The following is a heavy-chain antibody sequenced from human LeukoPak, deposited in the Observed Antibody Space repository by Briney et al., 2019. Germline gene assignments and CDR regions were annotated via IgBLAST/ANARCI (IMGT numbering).Heavy chain of an antibody. CDR1: GFTFSSYE. CDR3: ARVERQWGADYFDY. Sequence: GGSLRLSCAASGFTFSSYEMNRVRQAPGKGLEWVSYISGSGSTMYYADSVEGRFTISRDNAKNSLYLQMNSLRAENTAVYYCARVERQWGADYFDYWGQGTLVTVSS. J-gene: IGHJ4*02. D-gene: IGHD1-26*01. V-gene: IGHV3-48*03. CDR2: ISGSGSTM.